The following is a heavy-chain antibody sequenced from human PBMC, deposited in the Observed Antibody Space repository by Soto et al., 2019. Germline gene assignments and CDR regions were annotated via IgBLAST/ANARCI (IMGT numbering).Heavy chain of an antibody. CDR1: GGSISSGGYY. CDR3: ARSPEATVTAFDY. Sequence: QVQLQESGPGLVKPSQTLSLTCTVSGGSISSGGYYWSWIRQHPGKGLEWIGYIYYSGSTYYNPSLKSRVTISVHTSKNRFSLKLSSVTAADTAVYYCARSPEATVTAFDYWGQGTLVTVSS. D-gene: IGHD4-17*01. J-gene: IGHJ4*02. CDR2: IYYSGST. V-gene: IGHV4-31*03.